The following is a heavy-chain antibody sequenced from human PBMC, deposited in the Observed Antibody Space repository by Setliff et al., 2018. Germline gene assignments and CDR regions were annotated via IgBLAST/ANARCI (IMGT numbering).Heavy chain of an antibody. J-gene: IGHJ4*02. Sequence: ASVKVSCKTSGFSFSTFGFSWVRQAPGQGHEWMGWISPYSGETNYAQKFQDRLSVTADTSSKTTYVELRSLTSDDTAVYFCTRSRAPRVVLAADFDLWGQGTLVTVSS. CDR2: ISPYSGET. CDR1: GFSFSTFG. V-gene: IGHV1-18*01. CDR3: TRSRAPRVVLAADFDL. D-gene: IGHD2-15*01.